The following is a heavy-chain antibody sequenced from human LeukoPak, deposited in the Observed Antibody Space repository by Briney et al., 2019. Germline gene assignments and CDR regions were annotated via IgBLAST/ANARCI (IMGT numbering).Heavy chain of an antibody. V-gene: IGHV1-69*06. CDR3: ASQYYYDSSGPYPFDY. CDR1: GGTFSSYA. CDR2: IIPIFGTA. J-gene: IGHJ4*02. D-gene: IGHD3-22*01. Sequence: HGASVKVSCKASGGTFSSYAISWVRQAPGQGLEWMGGIIPIFGTANYAQKFQGRVTITADKSTSTAYMELSSLRSEDTAVYYCASQYYYDSSGPYPFDYWGQGTLVTVSS.